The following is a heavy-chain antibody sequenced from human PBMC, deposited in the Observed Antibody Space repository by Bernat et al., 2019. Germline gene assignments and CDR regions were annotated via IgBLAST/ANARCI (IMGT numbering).Heavy chain of an antibody. V-gene: IGHV3-15*07. CDR1: GFTFTNAW. CDR2: IKSKADGGTT. J-gene: IGHJ4*02. Sequence: VQLVESGGGVVQPGRSLRLSCTASGFTFTNAWMNWVRQAPGKGLEWVARIKSKADGGTTDYAAPVKGRFTISRDESKNTLYLQMNSLKTEDTAVYYCTTDDSCIRGRTATVGNWGQGTLVTVSS. D-gene: IGHD2-8*01. CDR3: TTDDSCIRGRTATVGN.